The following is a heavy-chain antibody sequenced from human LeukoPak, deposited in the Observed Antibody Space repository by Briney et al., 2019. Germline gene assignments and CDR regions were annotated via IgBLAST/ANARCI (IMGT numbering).Heavy chain of an antibody. CDR3: ARDHGSAYYRAPRH. Sequence: GASVKVSCKASGYIFTNSYMHWVRQAPGQGLEWVGTINPSGGSTTYAQKFQGRVTMTRDTSTSTAYMELSSLRSEDTAVYYCARDHGSAYYRAPRHWGQGTLVTVSS. D-gene: IGHD3-10*01. CDR2: INPSGGST. V-gene: IGHV1-46*01. J-gene: IGHJ4*02. CDR1: GYIFTNSY.